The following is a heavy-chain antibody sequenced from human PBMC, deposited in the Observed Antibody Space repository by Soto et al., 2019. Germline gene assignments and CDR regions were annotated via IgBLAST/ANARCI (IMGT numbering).Heavy chain of an antibody. CDR1: GGSISSSSYY. J-gene: IGHJ5*02. V-gene: IGHV4-39*01. CDR3: ARQLRGSPKGWFDP. Sequence: SETLSLTCTVSGGSISSSSYYWGWIRQPPGKGLEWIGSIYYSGSTYYNPSLKSRVTISVDTSKNQFSLKLSSVTAADTAVYYCARQLRGSPKGWFDPWGQGTLVTVS. CDR2: IYYSGST. D-gene: IGHD6-13*01.